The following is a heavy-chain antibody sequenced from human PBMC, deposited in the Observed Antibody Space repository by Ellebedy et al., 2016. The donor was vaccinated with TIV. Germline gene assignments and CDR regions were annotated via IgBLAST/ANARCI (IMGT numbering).Heavy chain of an antibody. D-gene: IGHD4-17*01. CDR3: ARDRMTTVTTRRRYYYYGMDV. Sequence: GGSLRLSXAASGFTFSSYWMAWVRKAPGKGLEWVANIKQDGSEKYYVDSVKGRFTISRDNSKNTLYLQMNSLRAEDTAVYYCARDRMTTVTTRRRYYYYGMDVWGQGTTVTVSS. CDR2: IKQDGSEK. CDR1: GFTFSSYW. V-gene: IGHV3-7*01. J-gene: IGHJ6*02.